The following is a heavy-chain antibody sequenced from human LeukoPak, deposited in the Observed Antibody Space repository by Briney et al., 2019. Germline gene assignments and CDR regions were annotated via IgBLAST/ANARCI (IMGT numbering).Heavy chain of an antibody. V-gene: IGHV1-8*01. D-gene: IGHD2-8*01. CDR3: ARTYCENCPNPNWFDP. Sequence: ASVKVSCKASGYTFSNYDSNWVRQAPGQGLEWVGWMKPNTGATGYAAKFQGRVTMTREISTSTAYMELSSLTSEDTAVYFCARTYCENCPNPNWFDPWGQGTLVTVSS. CDR2: MKPNTGAT. CDR1: GYTFSNYD. J-gene: IGHJ5*02.